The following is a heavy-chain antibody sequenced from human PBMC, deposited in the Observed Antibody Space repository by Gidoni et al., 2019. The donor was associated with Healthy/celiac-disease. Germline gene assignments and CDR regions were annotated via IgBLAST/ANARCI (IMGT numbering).Heavy chain of an antibody. D-gene: IGHD1-26*01. J-gene: IGHJ1*01. CDR2: INHSGST. V-gene: IGHV4-34*01. CDR3: ARGRAELQH. Sequence: GEINHSGSTNYNPSLKSRVTISVDTSKNQFSLKLSSVTAADTAVYYCARGRAELQHWGQGTLVTVSS.